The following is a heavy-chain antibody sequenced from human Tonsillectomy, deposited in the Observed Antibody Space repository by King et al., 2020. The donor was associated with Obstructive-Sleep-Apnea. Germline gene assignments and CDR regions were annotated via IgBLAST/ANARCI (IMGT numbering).Heavy chain of an antibody. J-gene: IGHJ4*02. D-gene: IGHD5-24*01. V-gene: IGHV1-69*04. Sequence: QLVQSGAEVKKPGSSVKVSCKASGGTSSRDVINWVRQAPGQGLEWMGGIIPLNGMTNYAQKFQGRVTITAARSTRTAYMELSSLRSEDTAVYYCARDLIRDGFVVAYYFAYWGQGTLVTVSS. CDR3: ARDLIRDGFVVAYYFAY. CDR2: IIPLNGMT. CDR1: GGTSSRDV.